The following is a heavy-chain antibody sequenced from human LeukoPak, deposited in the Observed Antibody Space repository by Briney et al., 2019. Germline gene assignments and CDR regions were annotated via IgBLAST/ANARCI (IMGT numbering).Heavy chain of an antibody. V-gene: IGHV3-23*01. CDR2: LSGSGSST. Sequence: GGSLRLSCVASGFIFNKHAMSWVRQAPGKGLEWVSGLSGSGSSTDYADSVKGRFTISRDNAKNSLYLQMNSLRTEDTALYYCAHTVTPRYFQFWGQGTLVTVSS. J-gene: IGHJ1*01. CDR3: AHTVTPRYFQF. CDR1: GFIFNKHA. D-gene: IGHD4-17*01.